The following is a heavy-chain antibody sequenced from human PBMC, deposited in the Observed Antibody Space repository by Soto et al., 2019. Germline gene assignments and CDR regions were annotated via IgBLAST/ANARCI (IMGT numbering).Heavy chain of an antibody. V-gene: IGHV4-34*01. D-gene: IGHD5-12*01. CDR3: ARCLQRRFGGYKGLRYHGMDV. CDR1: GGSFSDYY. CDR2: ISHSGST. Sequence: QVQLQQWGAGLLKPSETLSLTCAVNGGSFSDYYWSWVRQPPGKGLEWIGEISHSGSTSYNPSLKSRVTISIDTSKNQFSLKLSSVSAADTAMYYCARCLQRRFGGYKGLRYHGMDVWGQGTTVTVSS. J-gene: IGHJ6*02.